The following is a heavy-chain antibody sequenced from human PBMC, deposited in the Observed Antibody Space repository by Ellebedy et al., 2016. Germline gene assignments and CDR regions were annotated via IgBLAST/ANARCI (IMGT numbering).Heavy chain of an antibody. CDR3: ARVAARNYGMDV. CDR2: VFHTGTT. D-gene: IGHD6-13*01. J-gene: IGHJ6*02. V-gene: IGHV4-59*02. CDR1: GGSVSSDY. Sequence: SETLSLTCNVSGGSVSSDYWNWIRRPPGKGLEWIGYVFHTGTTNYNPSLKSRVTMSVDTSKNQFSLKLSSVTAADTAVYYCARVAARNYGMDVWGQGTTVTVSS.